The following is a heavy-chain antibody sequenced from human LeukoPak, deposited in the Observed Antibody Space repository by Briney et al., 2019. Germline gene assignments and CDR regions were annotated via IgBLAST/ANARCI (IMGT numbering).Heavy chain of an antibody. V-gene: IGHV3-74*01. CDR2: INSDGSST. J-gene: IGHJ4*02. D-gene: IGHD1-26*01. CDR3: VRDRGTYRPIDY. Sequence: GGSLRLSCAASGFTFSSYWMHWVRQAPGKGLVWVSRINSDGSSTSYADPVKGRFTISRDNAKNTLYLQMNSLRAEDTAIYYCVRDRGTYRPIDYWGQGTLVTVSS. CDR1: GFTFSSYW.